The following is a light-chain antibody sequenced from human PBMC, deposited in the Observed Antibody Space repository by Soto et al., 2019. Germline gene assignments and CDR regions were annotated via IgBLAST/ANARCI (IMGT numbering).Light chain of an antibody. CDR3: QQYNSYSQPT. CDR2: DAS. V-gene: IGKV1-5*01. J-gene: IGKJ3*01. Sequence: DIQMTQSPSTLSASVGDRVTITCRASQSISSWLAWYQQKPGKAPKLLIYDASSLESGVPSRFSGSGSGTEFTLTISSLQPDHFATYYCQQYNSYSQPTFGPGTKVDIK. CDR1: QSISSW.